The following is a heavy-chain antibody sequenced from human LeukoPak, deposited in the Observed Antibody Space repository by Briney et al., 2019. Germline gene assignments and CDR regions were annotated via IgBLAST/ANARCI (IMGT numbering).Heavy chain of an antibody. V-gene: IGHV1-69*04. J-gene: IGHJ4*02. D-gene: IGHD3-3*01. Sequence: SVKVSCKASGGTFSSYAISWVRQAPGQGLEWMGRIIPIFGIANYAQKFQGRVTITADKSTSTAYMELSSLRSEDTAVYYCATSTIFGVSAFDYWGQGTLVTVSS. CDR1: GGTFSSYA. CDR2: IIPIFGIA. CDR3: ATSTIFGVSAFDY.